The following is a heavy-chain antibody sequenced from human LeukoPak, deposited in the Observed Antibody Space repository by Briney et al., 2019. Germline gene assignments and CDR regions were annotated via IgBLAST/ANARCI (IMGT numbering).Heavy chain of an antibody. CDR3: AKGLSGWYGWFDP. CDR2: ISGSGGST. V-gene: IGHV3-23*01. Sequence: GGSLRLSCAASGLTFSSHWMHWVRQAPGKGLEWVSAISGSGGSTYYADSMKGRFTISRDNSKNTLYLQMNSLRAEDTAVYYCAKGLSGWYGWFDPWGQGTLVTVSS. CDR1: GLTFSSHW. J-gene: IGHJ5*02. D-gene: IGHD6-19*01.